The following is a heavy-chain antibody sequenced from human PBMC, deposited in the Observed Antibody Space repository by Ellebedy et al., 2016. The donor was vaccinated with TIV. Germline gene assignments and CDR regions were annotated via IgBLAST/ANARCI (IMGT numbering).Heavy chain of an antibody. V-gene: IGHV3-23*01. D-gene: IGHD7-27*01. J-gene: IGHJ4*02. CDR1: GFTFSSYA. CDR2: ISGSGGST. CDR3: ARDSPQLGYFDY. Sequence: GESLKISCAASGFTFSSYAMSWVRQAPGKGLEWVSAISGSGGSTYYADSVKGRFTISRDNSKNTLYLQMNSLRAEDTAVYYCARDSPQLGYFDYWGQGTLVTVSS.